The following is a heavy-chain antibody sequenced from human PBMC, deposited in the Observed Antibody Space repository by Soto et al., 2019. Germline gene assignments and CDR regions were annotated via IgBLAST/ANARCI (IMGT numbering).Heavy chain of an antibody. CDR2: IYYSGST. Sequence: SETLSLTCTVSGGSISSYYWSWIRKPPGKGLEWIGYIYYSGSTNYNPSLKSRVTISVDTSKNQFSLKLSSVTAADTAVYYCARGVLAYAFDIWGQGTMVTVSS. J-gene: IGHJ3*02. CDR3: ARGVLAYAFDI. D-gene: IGHD2-8*01. CDR1: GGSISSYY. V-gene: IGHV4-59*01.